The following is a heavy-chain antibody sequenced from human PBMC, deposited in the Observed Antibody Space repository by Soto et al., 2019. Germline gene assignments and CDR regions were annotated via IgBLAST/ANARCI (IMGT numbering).Heavy chain of an antibody. V-gene: IGHV3-23*01. J-gene: IGHJ6*02. CDR1: GFTFSSYV. CDR2: IVGSGGTT. D-gene: IGHD6-19*01. CDR3: AIDRSRGWYRPFRDGMDV. Sequence: EVQLLESGGGLVQPGGSLRLSCTASGFTFSSYVMSWVRQAPGKGLEWVSIIVGSGGTTYYADSVKGRFTVSRDNSKNTLYLKMGSLRAEDTAVYYGAIDRSRGWYRPFRDGMDVGGQGATVTVSS.